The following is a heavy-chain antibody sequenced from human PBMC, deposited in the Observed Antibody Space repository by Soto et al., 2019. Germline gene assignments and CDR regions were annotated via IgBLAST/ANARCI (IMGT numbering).Heavy chain of an antibody. V-gene: IGHV1-18*01. CDR3: ARDQRTYGSGWYELDY. CDR2: ISNYIGRT. Sequence: QVQLVQSGAEVKKPGASVTVSCKPSGYDFARHGITWVRQAPGQGLEWMGWISNYIGRTESSQKFQDRLTMTTDSSTSTAFMELRSLTSDDTAVYYCARDQRTYGSGWYELDYWGQGRLVTVS. D-gene: IGHD6-19*01. CDR1: GYDFARHG. J-gene: IGHJ4*02.